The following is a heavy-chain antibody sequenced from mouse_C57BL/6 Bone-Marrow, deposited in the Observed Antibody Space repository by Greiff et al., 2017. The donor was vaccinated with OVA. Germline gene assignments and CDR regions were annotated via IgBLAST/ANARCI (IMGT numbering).Heavy chain of an antibody. CDR1: GYSITSGYD. D-gene: IGHD1-1*01. CDR2: ISYSGST. Sequence: EVQGVESGPGLVKPSQSLSLTCTVTGYSITSGYDWHWIRHFPGNKLEWMGYISYSGSTNYNPSLKSRISITHDTSKNHFFLKLNSVTTEDTATYYCAREPYYGSSYWYFDVWGTGTTVTVSS. CDR3: AREPYYGSSYWYFDV. V-gene: IGHV3-1*01. J-gene: IGHJ1*03.